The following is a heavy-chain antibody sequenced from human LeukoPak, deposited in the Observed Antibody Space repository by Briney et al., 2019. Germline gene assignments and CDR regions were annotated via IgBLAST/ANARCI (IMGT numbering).Heavy chain of an antibody. CDR2: ISAYNGNT. CDR3: ARVSSGYDDY. Sequence: ASVKVSCKASGYTFTSYGISWVRQAPGQGLEWMGWISAYNGNTNYAQKLQGRVTMTTDTPTSTAYMELRSLTSDDTAVYYCARVSSGYDDYWGQGTLVIVSS. V-gene: IGHV1-18*01. D-gene: IGHD3-22*01. J-gene: IGHJ4*02. CDR1: GYTFTSYG.